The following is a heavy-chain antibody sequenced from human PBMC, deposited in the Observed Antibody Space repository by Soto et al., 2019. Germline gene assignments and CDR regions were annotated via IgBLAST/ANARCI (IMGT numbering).Heavy chain of an antibody. D-gene: IGHD3-16*01. CDR3: ARHPFGGYAFDS. CDR2: VFYTVSP. CDR1: GASINSNVHY. V-gene: IGHV4-39*01. J-gene: IGHJ4*02. Sequence: SETLSLTCTVSGASINSNVHYWGWVRQSPGKGLEWLASVFYTVSPYHNPSLEIRVSISVDTSYNQFSLKVTSVTAADTGIYYCARHPFGGYAFDSWGQGTLVTVSS.